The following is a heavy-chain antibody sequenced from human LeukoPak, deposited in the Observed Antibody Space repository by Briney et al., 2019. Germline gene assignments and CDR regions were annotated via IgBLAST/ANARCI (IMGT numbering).Heavy chain of an antibody. V-gene: IGHV3-74*03. CDR1: GFTFSSYW. D-gene: IGHD4-17*01. CDR3: ARDSPMTTVTNGGYYFDY. J-gene: IGHJ4*02. Sequence: PGGSLRLSCAASGFTFSSYWMHWVRQAPGKGLVWVSRMNSDGSSTTYADSVEGRFTISRDNAKNTLHLQMNSLRAEDTAVYYCARDSPMTTVTNGGYYFDYWGQGTLVTVSS. CDR2: MNSDGSST.